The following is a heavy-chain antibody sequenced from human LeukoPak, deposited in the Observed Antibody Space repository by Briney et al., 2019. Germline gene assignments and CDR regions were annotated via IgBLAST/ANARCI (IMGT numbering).Heavy chain of an antibody. Sequence: GGSLRLSCAASGFMSSGYWMSWVRQAPGKGLEWVATIKYDGSERYYVDPVKGRFTISRDNTRESLYLQMNSPRAEDTAVYYCVRDNSHFDSWGQGGLVTVSS. CDR2: IKYDGSER. CDR3: VRDNSHFDS. J-gene: IGHJ4*02. CDR1: GFMSSGYW. V-gene: IGHV3-7*01. D-gene: IGHD2/OR15-2a*01.